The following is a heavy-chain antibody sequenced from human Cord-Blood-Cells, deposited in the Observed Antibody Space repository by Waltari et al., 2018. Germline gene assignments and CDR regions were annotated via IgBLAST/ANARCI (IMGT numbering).Heavy chain of an antibody. Sequence: QVQLQESGPGLVKPSETLSLTCTVSGYSISSGYYWGWIRQPPGKGLEWVGSIYHSGSNYHTPALRSGVTKSVDTSKNQFSLKLSAVTAADTAVYYCASSNYRVVWFGPWGQGTLVTVAS. J-gene: IGHJ5*02. V-gene: IGHV4-38-2*02. CDR2: IYHSGSN. CDR1: GYSISSGYY. CDR3: ASSNYRVVWFGP. D-gene: IGHD4-4*01.